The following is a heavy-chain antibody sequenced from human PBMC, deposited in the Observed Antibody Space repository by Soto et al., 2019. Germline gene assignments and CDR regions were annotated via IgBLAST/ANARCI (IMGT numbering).Heavy chain of an antibody. Sequence: GGSLRLSCAASGFTFSSYGMHWVRQAPGKGLEWVAVISYDGSNKYYADSVKGRFTISRDNSKNTLYLQMNSLRAEDTAVYYCAKGLIAVSSGCPDYWGQGTLVTVSS. CDR1: GFTFSSYG. D-gene: IGHD3-22*01. CDR2: ISYDGSNK. V-gene: IGHV3-30*18. CDR3: AKGLIAVSSGCPDY. J-gene: IGHJ4*02.